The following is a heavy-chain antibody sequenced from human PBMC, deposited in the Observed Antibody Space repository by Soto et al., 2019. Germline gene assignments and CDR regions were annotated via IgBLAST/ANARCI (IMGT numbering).Heavy chain of an antibody. CDR3: ARDRFKAMAVFDY. CDR2: ISSSSSTI. CDR1: GFTFSSYS. V-gene: IGHV3-48*01. D-gene: IGHD5-18*01. J-gene: IGHJ4*02. Sequence: GGSLRLSCAASGFTFSSYSMNWVRQAPGKGLEWVSYISSSSSTIYYADSVKGRFTISRDNAKNSLYLQMNSLRAEDTAVYYCARDRFKAMAVFDYWGQGTLVTVSS.